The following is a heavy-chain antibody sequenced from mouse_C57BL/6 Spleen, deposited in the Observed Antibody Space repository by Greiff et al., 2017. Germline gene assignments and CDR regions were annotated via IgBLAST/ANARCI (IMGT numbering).Heavy chain of an antibody. J-gene: IGHJ2*01. V-gene: IGHV1-15*01. CDR3: TRDYYEYDGL. CDR1: GYTFTDYE. D-gene: IGHD2-4*01. CDR2: IDPETGGT. Sequence: HVQLQQSGAELVRPGASVTLSCKASGYTFTDYEMHWVKQTPVHGLEWIGAIDPETGGTAYNQKFKGKAILTADKSSSTAYMELRSLTSEDSAVYYCTRDYYEYDGLWGQGTTLTVSS.